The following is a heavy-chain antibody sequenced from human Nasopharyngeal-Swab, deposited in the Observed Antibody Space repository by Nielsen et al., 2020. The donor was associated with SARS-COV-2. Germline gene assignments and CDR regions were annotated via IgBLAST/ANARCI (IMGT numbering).Heavy chain of an antibody. J-gene: IGHJ4*02. Sequence: GESLKISCSASGFTFSSYVMHWVRQAPGKGLEYVSAISSNGGSTYYADSVKGRFTISRDNSKNTLYLQMSSLRAEDTAVYYCVKDHSSSWYHYFDYWGQGTLVTVSS. CDR1: GFTFSSYV. V-gene: IGHV3-64D*09. CDR2: ISSNGGST. D-gene: IGHD6-13*01. CDR3: VKDHSSSWYHYFDY.